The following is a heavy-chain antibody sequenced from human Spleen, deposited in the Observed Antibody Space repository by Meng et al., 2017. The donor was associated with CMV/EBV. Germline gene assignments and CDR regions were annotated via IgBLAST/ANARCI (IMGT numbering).Heavy chain of an antibody. D-gene: IGHD6-13*01. CDR1: TFMTDG. V-gene: IGHV1-18*01. J-gene: IGHJ4*02. CDR3: ARDPGGYSSGWFSNFLDY. CDR2: SSTDNGHT. Sequence: TFMTDGVSWVRQAPGQGLEWMGWSSTDNGHTNYAQRFHDRVTMTTDTSTNTVYMELGSLRSDDTAVYYCARDPGGYSSGWFSNFLDYWGQGTLVTVSS.